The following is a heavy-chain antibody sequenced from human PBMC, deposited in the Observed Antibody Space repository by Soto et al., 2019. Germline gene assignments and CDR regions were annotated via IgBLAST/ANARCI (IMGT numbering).Heavy chain of an antibody. D-gene: IGHD3-22*01. CDR2: INPKTGTT. Sequence: QVQLVQSGAEVKKPGAPVKVSCKASGYTFTNYYIHWVRQAPGQGLEWVGLINPKTGTTNDAPKFQGRVTMTCDTSTSTAYMELSSLRSEDTAVFYCARVLEARYYYESSGYWGQGTLVTVSS. CDR1: GYTFTNYY. V-gene: IGHV1-46*01. CDR3: ARVLEARYYYESSGY. J-gene: IGHJ4*02.